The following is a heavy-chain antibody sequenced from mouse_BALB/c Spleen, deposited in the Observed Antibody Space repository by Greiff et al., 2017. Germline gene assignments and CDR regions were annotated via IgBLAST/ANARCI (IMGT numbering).Heavy chain of an antibody. V-gene: IGHV7-3*02. Sequence: EVHLVESGGGLVQPGGSLRLSCATSGFTFTDYYMSWVRQPPGKALEWLGFIRNKANGYTTEYSASVKGRFTISRDNSQSILYLQMNTLRAEDSATYYCARDAIYYGNSFAYWGQGTLVTVSA. CDR3: ARDAIYYGNSFAY. D-gene: IGHD2-1*01. CDR2: IRNKANGYTT. J-gene: IGHJ3*01. CDR1: GFTFTDYY.